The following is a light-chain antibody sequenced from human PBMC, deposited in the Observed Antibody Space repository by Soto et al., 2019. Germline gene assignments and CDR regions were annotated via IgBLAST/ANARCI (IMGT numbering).Light chain of an antibody. V-gene: IGKV1-33*01. Sequence: DIRRTQSPSPLSASVGDRVTITCQATQVSGTYLNWYQQKPGKAPKLLIYEASNLETGVPSRFSGSGSGTEFTFTIIRLQPEDVATYYCQQYFDAPLTFGGGTTVEIK. CDR3: QQYFDAPLT. J-gene: IGKJ4*01. CDR1: QVSGTY. CDR2: EAS.